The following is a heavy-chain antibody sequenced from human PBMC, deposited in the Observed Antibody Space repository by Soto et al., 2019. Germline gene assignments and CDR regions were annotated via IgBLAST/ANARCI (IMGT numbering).Heavy chain of an antibody. J-gene: IGHJ4*02. CDR2: INHSGST. Sequence: QVQLQQWGAGLLKPSETLSLTCAVYGGSFSGYYWSWIRQPPGKGLEWIGEINHSGSTNYNPPLKSRVTISVDTSKNQFSLKLSSVTAADTAVYYCARVSPQMTTVTYARNFDYWGQGTLVTVSS. CDR1: GGSFSGYY. CDR3: ARVSPQMTTVTYARNFDY. D-gene: IGHD4-17*01. V-gene: IGHV4-34*01.